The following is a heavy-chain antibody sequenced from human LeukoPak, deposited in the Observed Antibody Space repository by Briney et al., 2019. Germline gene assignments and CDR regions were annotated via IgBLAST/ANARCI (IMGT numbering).Heavy chain of an antibody. CDR1: GGSISSSSYH. V-gene: IGHV4-39*01. CDR3: PRGRWELGWFDP. CDR2: IYYSGST. D-gene: IGHD3-10*01. J-gene: IGHJ5*02. Sequence: SETLSLTCTVSGGSISSSSYHWGWISQPPGKGLECIGSIYYSGSTYYNPSLKSRVTISVDTSKNQFSLKLSSVTATDTAVYYCPRGRWELGWFDPWGQGTLVTVSS.